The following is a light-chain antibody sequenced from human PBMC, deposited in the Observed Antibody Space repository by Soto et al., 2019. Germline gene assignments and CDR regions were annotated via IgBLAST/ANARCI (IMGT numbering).Light chain of an antibody. J-gene: IGLJ7*01. Sequence: QSVLTQPPSAAGTPGQSGSISCSGDTPNIGTNDVHRYRQLPGTAPTLLIYGNYQRPSGVPDRFSGSKSGTSASLAISGLRSEDEADYFCASWDNSLIGVIFGGGTQLTVL. CDR3: ASWDNSLIGVI. CDR1: TPNIGTND. V-gene: IGLV1-47*02. CDR2: GNY.